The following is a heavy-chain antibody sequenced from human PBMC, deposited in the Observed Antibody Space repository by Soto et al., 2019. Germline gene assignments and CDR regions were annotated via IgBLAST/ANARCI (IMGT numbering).Heavy chain of an antibody. CDR3: ARERLTGTTYYFDS. J-gene: IGHJ4*02. Sequence: SETLSLTCAVSGGSISSGGYSWSWIRQPPGKGLEWIGYIYHSGSTYYNPSLKSRVTISVDRSKNQFSLKLSSVTAADTAVYYCARERLTGTTYYFDSWGQGTLATVSS. CDR1: GGSISSGGYS. D-gene: IGHD1-20*01. CDR2: IYHSGST. V-gene: IGHV4-30-2*01.